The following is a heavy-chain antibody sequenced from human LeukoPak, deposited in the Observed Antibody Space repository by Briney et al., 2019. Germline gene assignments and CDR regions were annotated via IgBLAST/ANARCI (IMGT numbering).Heavy chain of an antibody. J-gene: IGHJ6*03. Sequence: SETLSLTCTVSGGSISSYYWSWIRQPAGKGLEWIGRIYTSGSTNYNPSLKSRVTMSVDTSKNQFSLKLSSVTAADTAVYYCARWPVRGYYYYMDVWGKGTTVTVSS. D-gene: IGHD3-16*01. CDR1: GGSISSYY. CDR2: IYTSGST. CDR3: ARWPVRGYYYYMDV. V-gene: IGHV4-4*07.